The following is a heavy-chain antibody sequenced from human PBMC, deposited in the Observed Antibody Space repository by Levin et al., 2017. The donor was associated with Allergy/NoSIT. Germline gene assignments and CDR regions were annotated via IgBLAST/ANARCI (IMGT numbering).Heavy chain of an antibody. J-gene: IGHJ6*02. CDR2: IDPFSGDT. V-gene: IGHV1-2*02. CDR3: VRFPPTYQLLENAPTDFYYGLDV. Sequence: ASVKVSCKASGYTFTGYYVHWVRQAPGQGLEWMGWIDPFSGDTNYAQKFQGKVTMTRDTMNTAYLELSRLRSDDTGGYYCVRFPPTYQLLENAPTDFYYGLDVWGQGTTVIVSS. CDR1: GYTFTGYY. D-gene: IGHD2-2*01.